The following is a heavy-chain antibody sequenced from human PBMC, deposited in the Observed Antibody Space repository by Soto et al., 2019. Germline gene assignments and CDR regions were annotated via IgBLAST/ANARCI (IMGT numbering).Heavy chain of an antibody. CDR2: ISGSGGST. J-gene: IGHJ4*02. CDR3: AKVGSNVRGVITYYFDY. CDR1: GFTFSSYA. V-gene: IGHV3-23*01. D-gene: IGHD3-10*02. Sequence: EVQLLESGGGLVQPGGSLRLSCAASGFTFSSYAMSWVRQAPGKGLEWVSAISGSGGSTYYADSVKGRFTISRDNSKNTLYQQMNSLRAEDTAVYYCAKVGSNVRGVITYYFDYWGQGTLVTVSS.